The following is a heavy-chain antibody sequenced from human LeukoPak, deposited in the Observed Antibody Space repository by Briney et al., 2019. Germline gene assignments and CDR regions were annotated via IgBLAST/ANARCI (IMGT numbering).Heavy chain of an antibody. D-gene: IGHD6-13*01. CDR2: MNTNSGNT. J-gene: IGHJ6*03. CDR1: GYTFSSFD. V-gene: IGHV1-8*02. CDR3: ARGWYPSGREVTHSQYYYMDV. Sequence: GASVKVSCKTSGYTFSSFDINWVRQATGQGLEWMGWMNTNSGNTGYAQKFQGRITMTRNISISTAYMELSSLRSEDTAVYYCARGWYPSGREVTHSQYYYMDVWGKGYTITVSS.